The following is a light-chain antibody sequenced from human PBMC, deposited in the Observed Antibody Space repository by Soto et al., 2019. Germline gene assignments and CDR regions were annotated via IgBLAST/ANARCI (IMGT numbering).Light chain of an antibody. J-gene: IGLJ2*01. CDR3: QTWGTGIVI. CDR2: LNNDGSH. V-gene: IGLV4-69*01. Sequence: QPVLTQSPSASASLGASVKLTCTLSSGHSSYAIAWHQQQPEKGPRYLMKLNNDGSHSKGDGIPDRFSGSSSGAERYLTISGLPSEDEADYYCQTWGTGIVIFGGGTKLTVL. CDR1: SGHSSYA.